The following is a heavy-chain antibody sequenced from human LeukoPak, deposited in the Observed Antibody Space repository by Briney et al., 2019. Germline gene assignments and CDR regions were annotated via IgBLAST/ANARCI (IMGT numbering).Heavy chain of an antibody. V-gene: IGHV1-18*01. Sequence: ASVKVSCKAYGYNFSTSGIGWVRQAPGQGREWVGWISGYNGNTKSAPKLQGRVAMTTDTSTDTAYLELGSLRVDDTAIYYCARDLGPYTGSYYSYYHYMDVWGEGTSVTVSS. CDR2: ISGYNGNT. CDR1: GYNFSTSG. J-gene: IGHJ6*03. D-gene: IGHD1-26*01. CDR3: ARDLGPYTGSYYSYYHYMDV.